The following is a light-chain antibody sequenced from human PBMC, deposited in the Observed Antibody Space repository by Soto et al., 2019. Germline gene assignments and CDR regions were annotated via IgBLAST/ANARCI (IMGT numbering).Light chain of an antibody. CDR2: GAS. V-gene: IGKV3-20*01. CDR3: QQLHSYPIT. J-gene: IGKJ5*01. Sequence: EIVLAQSPGTLSLSPGERATLSCRASQSVTNSFLAWYQQKPGQAPRLLIYGASRRATGIPDRFSGSGSGTDFTLTISSLQPEDFATYYCQQLHSYPITFGQGTRLEIK. CDR1: QSVTNSF.